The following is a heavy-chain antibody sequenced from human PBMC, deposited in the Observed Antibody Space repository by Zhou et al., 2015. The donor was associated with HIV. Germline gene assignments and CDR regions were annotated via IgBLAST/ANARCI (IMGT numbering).Heavy chain of an antibody. J-gene: IGHJ4*02. CDR2: INSAGNT. CDR1: GFTFSSYS. CDR3: AKDWHESD. Sequence: EVQLVESGGGLVKPGGSLRLSCTASGFTFSSYSMNWVRQAPGKGLEWVSAINSAGNTYYTGSVKGRFTISRDNSKNTVYLEMNSLRAEDTAVYYCAKDWHESDWGQGTLVTVSS. V-gene: IGHV3-23*04.